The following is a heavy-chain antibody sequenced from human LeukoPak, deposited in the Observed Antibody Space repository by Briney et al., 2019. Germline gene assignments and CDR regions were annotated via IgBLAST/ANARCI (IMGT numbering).Heavy chain of an antibody. CDR2: ISSSSSYI. J-gene: IGHJ3*02. CDR3: AAADNYYDSSGYPLYAFDI. CDR1: GFTFSSYS. Sequence: KSGGSLRLSCAASGFTFSSYSMNWVRQAPGKGLEWVSSISSSSSYIYYADSVKGRFTISRDNAKNSLYLQMNSLRAEDTAVYYCAAADNYYDSSGYPLYAFDIWGQGTMVTVSS. D-gene: IGHD3-22*01. V-gene: IGHV3-21*01.